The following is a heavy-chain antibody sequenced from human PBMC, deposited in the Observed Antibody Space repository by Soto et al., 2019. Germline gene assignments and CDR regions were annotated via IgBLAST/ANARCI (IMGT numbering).Heavy chain of an antibody. V-gene: IGHV3-9*01. CDR3: VKASEVVGLAYYYGMDV. Sequence: PGGSLRLSCAASGFTFDDYAMHWVRQAPGKGLEWVSGISWNSGSIGYADSVKGRFTISRDNAKNSLYLQMNSLRAEDTALYYCVKASEVVGLAYYYGMDVWGQGTTVTVYS. J-gene: IGHJ6*02. D-gene: IGHD6-19*01. CDR2: ISWNSGSI. CDR1: GFTFDDYA.